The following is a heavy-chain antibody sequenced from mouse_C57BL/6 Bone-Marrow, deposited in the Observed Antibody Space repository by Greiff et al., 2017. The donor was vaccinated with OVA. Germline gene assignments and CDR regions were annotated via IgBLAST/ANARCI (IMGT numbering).Heavy chain of an antibody. V-gene: IGHV1-22*01. Sequence: EVKLQESGPELVKPGASVKMSCKASGYTFTDYNMHWVKQSHGKSLEWIGYINPNNGGTSYNQKFKGKATLTVNKSSSTAYMELRSLTSEDSAVYYCARPPNYYGSRRGYFDVWGTGTTVTVSS. D-gene: IGHD1-1*01. J-gene: IGHJ1*03. CDR1: GYTFTDYN. CDR3: ARPPNYYGSRRGYFDV. CDR2: INPNNGGT.